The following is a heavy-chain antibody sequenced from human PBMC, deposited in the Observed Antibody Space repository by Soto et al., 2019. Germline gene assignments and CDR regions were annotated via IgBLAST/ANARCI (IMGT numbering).Heavy chain of an antibody. J-gene: IGHJ6*02. Sequence: GGSLRLSCAASGFTFSSYWMSWVRQAPGKGLEWVANIKQDGSEKYYVDSAKGRFTISRDNAKNSLYLQMNSLRAEDTAVYYCARVEFPSIFGVVIPYYYYGMDVWGQGTTVTVSS. CDR3: ARVEFPSIFGVVIPYYYYGMDV. D-gene: IGHD3-3*02. CDR1: GFTFSSYW. CDR2: IKQDGSEK. V-gene: IGHV3-7*03.